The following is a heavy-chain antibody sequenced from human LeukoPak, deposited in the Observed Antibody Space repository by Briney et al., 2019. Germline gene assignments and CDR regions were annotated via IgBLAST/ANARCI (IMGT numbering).Heavy chain of an antibody. CDR2: INHSGST. D-gene: IGHD3-9*01. CDR3: ARDTLGLRYFDWLPRWGYFDY. J-gene: IGHJ4*02. V-gene: IGHV4-34*01. Sequence: SETLSLTCAVYGGSFSGYYWSWIRQPPGKGLEWIGEINHSGSTNYNPSLKSRVTISVDTSKNQFSLKLSSVTAADTAVYYCARDTLGLRYFDWLPRWGYFDYWGQGTLVTVSS. CDR1: GGSFSGYY.